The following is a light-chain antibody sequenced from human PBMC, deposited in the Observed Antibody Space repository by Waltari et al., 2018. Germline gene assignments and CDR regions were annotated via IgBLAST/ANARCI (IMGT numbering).Light chain of an antibody. CDR1: QSISNL. J-gene: IGKJ1*01. Sequence: DIQMTQSPSTLSASVGDRVTITCRASQSISNLLAWYQQKPGKAPKYLISKASNLESGVPSRFSGSGSGTEFTLTISSLQPDDFASYCCQQYNGRFGQGTKVEMK. V-gene: IGKV1-5*03. CDR2: KAS. CDR3: QQYNGR.